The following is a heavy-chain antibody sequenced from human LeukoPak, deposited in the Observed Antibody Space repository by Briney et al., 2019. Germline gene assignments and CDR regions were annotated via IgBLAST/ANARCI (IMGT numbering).Heavy chain of an antibody. Sequence: GASVKVSCKASGYTFTSYDINWVRQATGQGLEWMGWMNPNSGNTGYAQKFQGRVTMTRNTSISTAYMELSSLRSEDTAVYYCARDLGRSPVIVPPANDALDVWGQGTMVTVSS. CDR1: GYTFTSYD. CDR2: MNPNSGNT. V-gene: IGHV1-8*01. CDR3: ARDLGRSPVIVPPANDALDV. D-gene: IGHD3-22*01. J-gene: IGHJ3*01.